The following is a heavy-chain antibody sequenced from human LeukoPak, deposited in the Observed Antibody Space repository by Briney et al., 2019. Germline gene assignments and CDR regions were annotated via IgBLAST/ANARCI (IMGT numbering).Heavy chain of an antibody. CDR2: ISGSGDTT. CDR3: AKLYRRSPPD. J-gene: IGHJ4*02. D-gene: IGHD2-8*01. V-gene: IGHV3-23*01. Sequence: GGSLRLSCAASGFTFSSFAMSWVRQAPGKGLEWVSAISGSGDTTWYADSVKGRFTISRDNSKNTLYLQMNSLRAEDTAVFYCAKLYRRSPPDWGQGTLVTVSS. CDR1: GFTFSSFA.